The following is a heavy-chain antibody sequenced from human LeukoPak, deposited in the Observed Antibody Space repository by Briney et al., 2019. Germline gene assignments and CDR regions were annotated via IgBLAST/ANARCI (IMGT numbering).Heavy chain of an antibody. CDR3: TTDRIMITFGGVIVFVPFDY. CDR2: IKSKTDGGTT. J-gene: IGHJ4*02. D-gene: IGHD3-16*02. V-gene: IGHV3-15*01. Sequence: PGGSLRLSCAASGFTFSNAWMSWVRQAPGKGLEWVGRIKSKTDGGTTDYAAPVKGRFTISRDDSKNTLYLQMNSLKTEDTAVYYCTTDRIMITFGGVIVFVPFDYWGQGTLVTVSS. CDR1: GFTFSNAW.